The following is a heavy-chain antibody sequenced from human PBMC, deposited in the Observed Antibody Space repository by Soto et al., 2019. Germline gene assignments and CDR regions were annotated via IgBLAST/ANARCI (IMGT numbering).Heavy chain of an antibody. Sequence: PGASLRLYFAASGFTFSTYGMHRVRQAPGMGLEWVAVIWYDGINKYYADSVKGRFTISRDNSKNTLYLQMNSLRAEDTAVYYCARGLMITFGGVIVPTSPFDYWGQGT. V-gene: IGHV3-33*01. J-gene: IGHJ4*02. CDR3: ARGLMITFGGVIVPTSPFDY. CDR2: IWYDGINK. D-gene: IGHD3-16*02. CDR1: GFTFSTYG.